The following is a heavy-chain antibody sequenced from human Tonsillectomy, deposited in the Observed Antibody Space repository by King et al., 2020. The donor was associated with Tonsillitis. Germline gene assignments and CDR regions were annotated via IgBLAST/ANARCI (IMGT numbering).Heavy chain of an antibody. J-gene: IGHJ2*01. Sequence: VQLVESGGGLVQPGGSLRLSCAASGFTFSSYAMSWVRQAPGKGLEWVSAISGSGGSTYYADSVKGRFTISRDNSKNTLYLQMNSLRAEDTAVYYCAKGSRGNYYDSSGYFVSSLETWYFDLWGRGTLVTVSS. CDR2: ISGSGGST. D-gene: IGHD3-22*01. CDR1: GFTFSSYA. V-gene: IGHV3-23*04. CDR3: AKGSRGNYYDSSGYFVSSLETWYFDL.